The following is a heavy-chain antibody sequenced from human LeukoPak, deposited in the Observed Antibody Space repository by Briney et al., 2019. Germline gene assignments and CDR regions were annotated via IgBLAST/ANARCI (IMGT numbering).Heavy chain of an antibody. Sequence: SVKVSCKASGGTFSSYAISWVRQAPGQGLEWMGGIIPIFGTANYAQKFQGRVTITTDESTSTAYMEVSSVRSEDTAVYYCASGSYQANDAFDIWGQGTMVTVSS. CDR1: GGTFSSYA. V-gene: IGHV1-69*05. CDR2: IIPIFGTA. J-gene: IGHJ3*02. D-gene: IGHD1-26*01. CDR3: ASGSYQANDAFDI.